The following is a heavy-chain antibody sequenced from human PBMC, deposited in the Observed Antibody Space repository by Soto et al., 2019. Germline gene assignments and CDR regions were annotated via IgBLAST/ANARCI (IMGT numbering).Heavy chain of an antibody. J-gene: IGHJ6*03. D-gene: IGHD6-6*01. CDR2: ISGSGGST. V-gene: IGHV3-23*01. CDR1: GFTFSSYA. CDR3: ASGGGIAARLYYYMDV. Sequence: PGGSLRLSCAASGFTFSSYAMSWVRQAPGKGLEWVSAISGSGGSTYYADSVKGRFTISRDNSKNTLYLQMNSLRAEDTAVYYCASGGGIAARLYYYMDVWGKGTTVTVSS.